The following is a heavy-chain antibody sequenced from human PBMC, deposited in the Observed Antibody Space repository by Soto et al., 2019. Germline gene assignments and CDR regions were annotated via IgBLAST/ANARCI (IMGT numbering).Heavy chain of an antibody. D-gene: IGHD5-12*01. J-gene: IGHJ4*01. CDR3: ARGGGYSGYDLDY. CDR1: GFTFSSYG. Sequence: QVQLVESGGGVVQPGRSLRLSCAASGFTFSSYGMHWVRQAPGKGLEWVAVIWYDGSNQYYADSVKGRFTISRDNSKNTLYLQMNSLRAEATAVSYCARGGGYSGYDLDYCGHGTLVTVSS. V-gene: IGHV3-33*01. CDR2: IWYDGSNQ.